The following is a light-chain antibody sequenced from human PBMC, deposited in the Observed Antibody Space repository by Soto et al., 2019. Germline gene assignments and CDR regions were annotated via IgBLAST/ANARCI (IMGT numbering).Light chain of an antibody. CDR2: DTS. V-gene: IGKV3-11*01. J-gene: IGKJ5*01. CDR1: QFLSSY. CDR3: HQRNK. Sequence: VLPPSRATVSFSAGEIATLSCRASQFLSSYLAWYQQKPGQPPRLLIYDTSNRATGIPARFSGSRSGTDFTLTISSLEPEDFGVYFCHQRNKFGQGTRLEIK.